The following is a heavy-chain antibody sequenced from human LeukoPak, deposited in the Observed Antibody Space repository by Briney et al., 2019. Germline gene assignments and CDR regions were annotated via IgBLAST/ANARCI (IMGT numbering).Heavy chain of an antibody. Sequence: SETLSLTCTVSGGSIGSYYWSWIRQPPGKGLKWIGSIYHSGTTYYNPSLKSRVAISVDTSKDQFSLKLSSVTAADTAVYYCARVRGYCSSGTCGMDVWGQGTTVTVSS. J-gene: IGHJ6*02. CDR2: IYHSGTT. CDR3: ARVRGYCSSGTCGMDV. D-gene: IGHD2-15*01. CDR1: GGSIGSYY. V-gene: IGHV4-59*08.